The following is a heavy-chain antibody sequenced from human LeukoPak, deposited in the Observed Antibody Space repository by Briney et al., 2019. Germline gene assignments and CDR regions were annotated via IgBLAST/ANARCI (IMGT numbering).Heavy chain of an antibody. CDR2: MSSSGIS. V-gene: IGHV4-59*10. Sequence: SETLSLTCGVYGGSFTNYYWSWIRQPAGKGLEWIGRMSSSGISTYSPSLKSRVTISIDTSRNQFSMNLNSVTAADTAVYYCAKGAGPPWFDPWGQGTLVTVSS. CDR1: GGSFTNYY. J-gene: IGHJ5*02. D-gene: IGHD6-19*01. CDR3: AKGAGPPWFDP.